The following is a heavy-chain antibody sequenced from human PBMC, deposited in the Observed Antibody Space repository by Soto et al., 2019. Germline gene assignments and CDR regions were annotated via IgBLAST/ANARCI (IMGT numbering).Heavy chain of an antibody. Sequence: QITLKESGPTLVKPTQTLTLTCTFSGFSLSTSGVGVGWIRQPPGKALEWLAFIYWDDDKRYSPSLKSRLTITKDTSKNQVVLTMTNMDPVDTATYYCAHRRDTAYYFDYWGQGTLVTVSS. J-gene: IGHJ4*02. V-gene: IGHV2-5*02. CDR1: GFSLSTSGVG. CDR2: IYWDDDK. CDR3: AHRRDTAYYFDY. D-gene: IGHD3-9*01.